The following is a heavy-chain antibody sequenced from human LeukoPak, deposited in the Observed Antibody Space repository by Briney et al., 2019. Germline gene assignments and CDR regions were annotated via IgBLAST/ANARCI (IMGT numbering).Heavy chain of an antibody. CDR1: GFTFSSYG. Sequence: PGGSLRLSCAASGFTFSSYGMHWVRQAPGKGLEWVAVIPYDGSNKYYADSVKGRFTISRDNSKNTLYLQMNSLRAEDTAVYYCAILPGIGDAFDIWGQGTMVTVSS. CDR3: AILPGIGDAFDI. D-gene: IGHD3-10*01. CDR2: IPYDGSNK. J-gene: IGHJ3*02. V-gene: IGHV3-30*03.